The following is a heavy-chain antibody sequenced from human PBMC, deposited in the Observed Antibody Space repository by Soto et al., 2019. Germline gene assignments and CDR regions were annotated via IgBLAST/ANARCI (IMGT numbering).Heavy chain of an antibody. V-gene: IGHV4-30-4*01. CDR3: ARVRVDYYDSSGYYLFDY. J-gene: IGHJ4*02. CDR1: GGSISSGDYY. CDR2: IYYSGST. D-gene: IGHD3-22*01. Sequence: SESLSLTCTVSGGSISSGDYYWSWIRQPPGKGLEWIGYIYYSGSTYYNPSLKSRVTISVDTSKNQFSLKLSSVTAADTAVYYCARVRVDYYDSSGYYLFDYWGQGTLVTVSS.